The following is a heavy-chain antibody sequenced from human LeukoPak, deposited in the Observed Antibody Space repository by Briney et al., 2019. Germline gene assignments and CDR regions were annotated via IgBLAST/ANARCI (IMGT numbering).Heavy chain of an antibody. V-gene: IGHV1-46*01. Sequence: ASVKVSCKASAYTFTTYYMHWVRQAPGQGLEWMGLINPSGGGTSYAQKFQGRVTMTRDTSTSTVYMELSSLRSEDTAGYYCAREDTVMALDYWGQGTLVTVSS. CDR1: AYTFTTYY. CDR2: INPSGGGT. D-gene: IGHD5-18*01. J-gene: IGHJ4*02. CDR3: AREDTVMALDY.